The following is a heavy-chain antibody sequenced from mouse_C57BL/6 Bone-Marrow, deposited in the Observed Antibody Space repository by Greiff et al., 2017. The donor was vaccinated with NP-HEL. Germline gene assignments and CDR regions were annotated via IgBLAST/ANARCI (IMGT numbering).Heavy chain of an antibody. D-gene: IGHD1-1*01. CDR1: GYSFTGYY. CDR2: INPSTGGT. Sequence: EVHLVESGPELVKPGASVKISCKASGYSFTGYYMNWVKQSPEKSLEWIGEINPSTGGTTYNQKFKAKATLTVDKSSSTAYMQLKSLTSEDSAVYYCARHGSSDWYFDVWGTGTTVTVSS. CDR3: ARHGSSDWYFDV. V-gene: IGHV1-42*01. J-gene: IGHJ1*03.